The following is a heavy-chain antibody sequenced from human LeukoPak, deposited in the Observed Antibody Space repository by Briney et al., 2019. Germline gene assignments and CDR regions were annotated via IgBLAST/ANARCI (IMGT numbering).Heavy chain of an antibody. CDR3: ARSHYYDSSGYYYAVDY. V-gene: IGHV1-69*05. CDR1: VGTFSSYA. D-gene: IGHD3-22*01. J-gene: IGHJ4*02. Sequence: ASVKVSCKASVGTFSSYAISWVRQAPGQGLEWMGGIIPIFGTANYAQKFQGRVTITTDESTSTAYMELSSLRSEDTAVYYCARSHYYDSSGYYYAVDYWGQGTLVTVSS. CDR2: IIPIFGTA.